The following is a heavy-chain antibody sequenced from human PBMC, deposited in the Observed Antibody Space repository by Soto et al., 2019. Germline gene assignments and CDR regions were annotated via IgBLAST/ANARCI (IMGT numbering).Heavy chain of an antibody. V-gene: IGHV1-18*04. CDR1: GYTFSTYG. CDR3: ARDHIAVRQGWFDP. D-gene: IGHD2-21*01. CDR2: ISAYNGNT. Sequence: QVQLVQSGGEVKKPGASVKVSCKASGYTFSTYGLSWVRQAPGQGLEWMGWISAYNGNTKYAQKFQGRVTMSTDTSTSTAYMELRSLRSDDTAVYYCARDHIAVRQGWFDPWGQGTLVTVSS. J-gene: IGHJ5*02.